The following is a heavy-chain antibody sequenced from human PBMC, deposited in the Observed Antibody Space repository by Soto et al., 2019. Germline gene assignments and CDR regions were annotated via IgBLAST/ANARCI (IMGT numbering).Heavy chain of an antibody. J-gene: IGHJ4*02. V-gene: IGHV1-69*02. CDR1: GGTFSIYT. CDR2: VLPFLDIT. Sequence: QVQLVQSGSEVKKPGSSVRVSCKTSGGTFSIYTISWVRQAPGQGLEWMGRVLPFLDITSYSQRFQGRVTITADRSTTTAYMELSNLRSEDTAVYYCARARDHSNWPKLDSWGQGTMVTVSS. CDR3: ARARDHSNWPKLDS. D-gene: IGHD6-13*01.